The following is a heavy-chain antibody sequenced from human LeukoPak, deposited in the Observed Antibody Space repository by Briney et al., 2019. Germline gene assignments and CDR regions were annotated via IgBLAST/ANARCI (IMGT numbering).Heavy chain of an antibody. CDR2: IDWDDDK. D-gene: IGHD3-16*01. J-gene: IGHJ4*02. Sequence: SGPTLVKPIQTLTLTCTFSGFSLSTSGMCVSWIRQPPGKALEWLARIDWDDDKYYSTSLKTKLIISKDTSKNQVVLTMTNMDPVDTATYYCARIWGPVSTLDYWGQGTLVTVSS. CDR1: GFSLSTSGMC. V-gene: IGHV2-70*11. CDR3: ARIWGPVSTLDY.